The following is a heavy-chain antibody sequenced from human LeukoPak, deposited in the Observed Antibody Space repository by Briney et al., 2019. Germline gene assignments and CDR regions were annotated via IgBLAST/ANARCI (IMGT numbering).Heavy chain of an antibody. CDR2: ISYDGSNK. D-gene: IGHD3-9*01. CDR1: GFTFSSYG. V-gene: IGHV3-30*18. CDR3: AKEDDDDTDY. Sequence: GRSLRLSCAASGFTFSSYGMHWVRQAPGKGLEWVAVISYDGSNKYYADSVKGRFTISRDNSKNTLYLQMNSLRAEDTAVYYCAKEDDDDTDYWGQGTLVTVSS. J-gene: IGHJ4*02.